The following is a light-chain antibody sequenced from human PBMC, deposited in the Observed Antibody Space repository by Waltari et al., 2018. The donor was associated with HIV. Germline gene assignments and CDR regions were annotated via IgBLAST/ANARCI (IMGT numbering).Light chain of an antibody. CDR2: DAS. CDR3: QQRSNWPPEFT. J-gene: IGKJ3*01. Sequence: ETVLTQAPATLSLSPGERASLPCSASQSVNYYLAWYQQKPGQAPTLLIYDASYRTTGNPARFSGSGSGTDCTLTISSLEPEDFAVYYCQQRSNWPPEFTFGPGTRVDIK. V-gene: IGKV3-11*01. CDR1: QSVNYY.